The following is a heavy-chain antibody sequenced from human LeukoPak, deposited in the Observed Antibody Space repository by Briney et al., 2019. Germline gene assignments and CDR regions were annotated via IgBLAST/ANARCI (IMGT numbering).Heavy chain of an antibody. CDR2: ISSSSYI. Sequence: GGSLRLSCAASGFTFSSYSMNWVRQAPGKGLEWVSSISSSSYIYYADSVKGRFTISRDNAKNSLYLQMNSLRAEDTAVYYCARAVVVVANGDYWGQGTLVTVSS. CDR3: ARAVVVVANGDY. D-gene: IGHD2-15*01. CDR1: GFTFSSYS. J-gene: IGHJ4*02. V-gene: IGHV3-21*01.